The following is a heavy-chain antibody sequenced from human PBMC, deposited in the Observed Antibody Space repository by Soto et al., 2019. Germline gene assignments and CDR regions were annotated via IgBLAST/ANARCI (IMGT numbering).Heavy chain of an antibody. D-gene: IGHD6-25*01. CDR3: ATMKRARLDS. CDR1: GIMSSGYG. V-gene: IGHV1-69*09. CDR2: INPTLDST. Sequence: QVQLVQSGPAMKEPGSSVKVSCRASGIMSSGYGFSWVRQAPGQGLEWVGRINPTLDSTQYAQNLQGRVSITVDKSTDTAYLEVTSLRLDDTAIYFCATMKRARLDSWGRGTVVTVSS. J-gene: IGHJ4*02.